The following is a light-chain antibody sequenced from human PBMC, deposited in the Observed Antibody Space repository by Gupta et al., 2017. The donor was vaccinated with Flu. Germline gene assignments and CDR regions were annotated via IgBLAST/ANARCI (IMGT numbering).Light chain of an antibody. J-gene: IGKJ2*01. Sequence: EVVMTHSPPTRSVALGERATPPCRASQSVGSNLAWYQQKPGQAPRLLIFGASVRAANVPATFSGRGSGADFTLTISSVQSEDSASYYCQQYDDWPPYTFGQGTXLEI. V-gene: IGKV3-15*01. CDR1: QSVGSN. CDR3: QQYDDWPPYT. CDR2: GAS.